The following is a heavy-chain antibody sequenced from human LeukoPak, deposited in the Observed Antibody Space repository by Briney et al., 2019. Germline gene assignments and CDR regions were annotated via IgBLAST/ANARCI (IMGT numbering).Heavy chain of an antibody. CDR1: GFTFSSYG. CDR2: IRYDGSNK. Sequence: GGSLRLSCAASGFTFSSYGMHWVRQAPGKGLEWVAFIRYDGSNKYYADSVKGRFTISRDNSKNTLYLQMNSLRAEDTAVYYCARDGYYDYVWGSLDYWGQGTLVTVSS. CDR3: ARDGYYDYVWGSLDY. J-gene: IGHJ4*02. V-gene: IGHV3-30*02. D-gene: IGHD3-16*01.